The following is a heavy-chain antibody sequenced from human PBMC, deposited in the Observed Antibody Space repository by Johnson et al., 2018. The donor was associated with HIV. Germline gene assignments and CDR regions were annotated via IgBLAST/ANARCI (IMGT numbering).Heavy chain of an antibody. CDR2: IRYDGSNK. Sequence: QVQLVESGGGLVQPGGSLRLSCAASGFTFSSYAMSWVRQAPGKGLEWVAFIRYDGSNKYYADSVKGRFTISRDNSKNTLYLQMNSLRAEDTALYYCARAITMIVVVTSDAFDIWGQGTMVTVSS. CDR3: ARAITMIVVVTSDAFDI. J-gene: IGHJ3*02. D-gene: IGHD3-22*01. CDR1: GFTFSSYA. V-gene: IGHV3-30*02.